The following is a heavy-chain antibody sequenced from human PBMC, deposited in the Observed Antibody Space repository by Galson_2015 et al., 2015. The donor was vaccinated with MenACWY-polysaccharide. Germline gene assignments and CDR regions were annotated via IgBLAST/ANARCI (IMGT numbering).Heavy chain of an antibody. CDR1: GGSISSYR. Sequence: LSLTCTVSGGSISSYRWTWIRQPPGKGLEWIGYIYYTGTTKYNPSLTSRVTISVDTSKKYFSLKLSSVTAADTAVYYCAGLMAGSPFGWFDP. CDR2: IYYTGTT. CDR3: AGLMAGSPFGWFDP. J-gene: IGHJ5*02. V-gene: IGHV4-59*01. D-gene: IGHD6-19*01.